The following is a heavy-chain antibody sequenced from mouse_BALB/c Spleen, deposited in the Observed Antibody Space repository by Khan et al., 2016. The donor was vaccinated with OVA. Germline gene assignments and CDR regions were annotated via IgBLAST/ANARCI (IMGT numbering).Heavy chain of an antibody. CDR3: ARETAYYGDYEAMDY. CDR1: EFSLITYG. CDR2: IWAGGST. V-gene: IGHV2-9*02. D-gene: IGHD2-13*01. Sequence: QVQLKESGPGLVAPSQSLSITCTVSEFSLITYGVHWVRQSPGKGLEWLGVIWAGGSTNYNSALMSRLSISKDNSKSQVFLKMNSLQTDDTAMYYCARETAYYGDYEAMDYWGQGTSVTVSS. J-gene: IGHJ4*01.